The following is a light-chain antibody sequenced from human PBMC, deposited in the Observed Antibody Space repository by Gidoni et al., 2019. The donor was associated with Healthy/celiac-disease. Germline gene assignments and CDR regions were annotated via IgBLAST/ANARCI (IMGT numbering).Light chain of an antibody. V-gene: IGKV3-15*01. Sequence: EIVMTQSPATRSVSPGERATISCRASQSVRSNLAWYQQKPGQAPRLLIYGASTRATGIPARFSGSGSGTEFTLTISSLQSEDFAVYYCQQYNNWLYTFGQGTKLEIK. J-gene: IGKJ2*01. CDR1: QSVRSN. CDR2: GAS. CDR3: QQYNNWLYT.